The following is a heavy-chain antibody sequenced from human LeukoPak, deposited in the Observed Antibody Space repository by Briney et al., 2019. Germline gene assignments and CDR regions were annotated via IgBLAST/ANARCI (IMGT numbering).Heavy chain of an antibody. J-gene: IGHJ4*02. D-gene: IGHD3-10*01. Sequence: ASVKVSCKASGYTFTSYDINWVRQATGQGLEWMGWMNSDSGNTGYAQMLRGRLTMTWNTSISTAYMELSSLRSEDTAVYYCARGRTMPRGVIRSPDFWGQGTLVTVSS. V-gene: IGHV1-8*01. CDR2: MNSDSGNT. CDR1: GYTFTSYD. CDR3: ARGRTMPRGVIRSPDF.